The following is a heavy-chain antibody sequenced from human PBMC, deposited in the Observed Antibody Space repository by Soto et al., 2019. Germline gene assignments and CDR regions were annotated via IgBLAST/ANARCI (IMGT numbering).Heavy chain of an antibody. V-gene: IGHV4-59*08. Sequence: PSETLSLTCSVSGGSIGRYYWSWIRQSPGKGLEWIGFIYDSENTNYNPSLKSRVTISGDTSKNQLSLTLSSVTAADTAIYYCARHEQGSPLDHWGQGALVTVSS. D-gene: IGHD6-6*01. CDR2: IYDSENT. CDR1: GGSIGRYY. J-gene: IGHJ4*02. CDR3: ARHEQGSPLDH.